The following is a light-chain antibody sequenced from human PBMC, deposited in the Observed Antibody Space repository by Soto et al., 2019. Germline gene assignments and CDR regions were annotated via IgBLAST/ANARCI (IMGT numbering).Light chain of an antibody. CDR3: QQYNSWPLT. CDR1: QSVSSN. V-gene: IGKV3D-15*01. CDR2: DAS. J-gene: IGKJ4*01. Sequence: EIVMTQSPATLSVSPGERATLSCRASQSVSSNLAWYQQKPGQAPRLLIYDASTRATGIPARFSGSGSGTEFTLTISSLQSEDFVVYYCQQYNSWPLTFGGGTKVEIK.